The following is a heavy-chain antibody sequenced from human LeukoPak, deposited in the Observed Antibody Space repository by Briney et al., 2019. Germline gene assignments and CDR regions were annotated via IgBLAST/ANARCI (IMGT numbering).Heavy chain of an antibody. CDR3: ARDPTYDRGDAFDI. V-gene: IGHV3-53*01. D-gene: IGHD3-9*01. Sequence: GGSLRLSCAASGFTVNSNYMSWVRQAPGKGLEWVSVIYRGGSTHYADSVKGRLTISRDNSKNTLYLQMNSLRAEDTAVYYCARDPTYDRGDAFDIWGQGTMVTVSS. J-gene: IGHJ3*02. CDR1: GFTVNSNY. CDR2: IYRGGST.